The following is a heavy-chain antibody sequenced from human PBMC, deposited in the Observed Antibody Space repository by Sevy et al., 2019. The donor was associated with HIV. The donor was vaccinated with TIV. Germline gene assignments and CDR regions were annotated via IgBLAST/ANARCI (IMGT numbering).Heavy chain of an antibody. Sequence: GGSLRLSCAVSGFTFNTYNMSWVRQAPGKGLEWVSYISYTSTTIYYADSVRGRFTISRDNAKNTLYLQMNSLRDEDTAVYYCASSDATSRFGYYYFAMDFWGQRTSVTVSS. J-gene: IGHJ6*02. CDR1: GFTFNTYN. CDR2: ISYTSTTI. CDR3: ASSDATSRFGYYYFAMDF. V-gene: IGHV3-48*02. D-gene: IGHD3-22*01.